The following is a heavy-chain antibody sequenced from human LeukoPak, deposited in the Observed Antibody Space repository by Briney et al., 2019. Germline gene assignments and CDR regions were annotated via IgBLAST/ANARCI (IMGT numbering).Heavy chain of an antibody. CDR3: ARDWTFTRFSGSHPCAFDV. CDR1: GFTFSAYS. D-gene: IGHD3-10*01. CDR2: IRSSSSGI. J-gene: IGHJ3*01. V-gene: IGHV3-48*02. Sequence: GGSLRLSCVVSGFTFSAYSMNWVRQAPGKGLEWVSYIRSSSSGIYYADSVKGRFTISRDNAKSSLYLQMNSLRDEDTAVYYCARDWTFTRFSGSHPCAFDVWGQGTMVTVSS.